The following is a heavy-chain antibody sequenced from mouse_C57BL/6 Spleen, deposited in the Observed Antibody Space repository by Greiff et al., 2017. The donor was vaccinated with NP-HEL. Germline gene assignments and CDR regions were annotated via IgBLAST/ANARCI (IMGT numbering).Heavy chain of an antibody. V-gene: IGHV1-52*01. J-gene: IGHJ1*03. D-gene: IGHD1-1*01. CDR2: IDPSDSET. CDR3: ARTTDWYFDV. CDR1: GYTFTSYW. Sequence: QVQLQQSGAELVRPGSSVKLSCKASGYTFTSYWMHWVKQRPIQGLEWIGNIDPSDSETHYNQKFKDKATLTVDKSSSTAYMQLSSLTSEDSAVYYCARTTDWYFDVWGTGTTVTVSS.